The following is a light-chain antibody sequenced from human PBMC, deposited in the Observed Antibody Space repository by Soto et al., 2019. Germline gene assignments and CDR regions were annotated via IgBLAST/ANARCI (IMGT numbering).Light chain of an antibody. J-gene: IGKJ4*01. CDR2: LGS. CDR3: MQGLGSPLS. V-gene: IGKV2-28*01. Sequence: DTVMTQSPLSLSVTPGEPASISCRSRQSLLHSNGAIYMDWFVQKPGKSPQLLIYLGSTRASGVPEKFSGSESGTDFTLKISRVEAEDVGVFYCMQGLGSPLSFGGGTKVEIK. CDR1: QSLLHSNGAIY.